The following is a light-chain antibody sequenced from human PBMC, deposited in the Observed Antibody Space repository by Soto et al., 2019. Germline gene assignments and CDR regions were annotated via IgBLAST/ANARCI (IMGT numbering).Light chain of an antibody. V-gene: IGKV3-11*01. CDR1: QSVSSS. CDR2: DAS. Sequence: EIVLTQSPATLSLSPGERATLSCRASQSVSSSLAWYQQKPGQAPRLLIYDASNRATGIPVRFSGSGSGTDFTLTISSLEPEDFAVYYCQHRSNWPLTFAGGTKVEIK. CDR3: QHRSNWPLT. J-gene: IGKJ4*01.